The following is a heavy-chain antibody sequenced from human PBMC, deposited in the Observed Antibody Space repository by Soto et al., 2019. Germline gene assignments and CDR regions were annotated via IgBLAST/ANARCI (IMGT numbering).Heavy chain of an antibody. Sequence: GASVKVSCKASGGTFSSYAISWVRQAPGQGLEWMGGIIPIFGTANYAQKFQGGVTITADESTSTAYMELSSLRSEDTAVYYCARDGRDTAMPSDYYGMDVWGQGTTVTSP. D-gene: IGHD5-18*01. CDR2: IIPIFGTA. CDR3: ARDGRDTAMPSDYYGMDV. J-gene: IGHJ6*02. CDR1: GGTFSSYA. V-gene: IGHV1-69*13.